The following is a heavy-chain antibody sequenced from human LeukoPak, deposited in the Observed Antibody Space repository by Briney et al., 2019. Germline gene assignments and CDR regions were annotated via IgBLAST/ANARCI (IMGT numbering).Heavy chain of an antibody. V-gene: IGHV3-7*01. D-gene: IGHD4-23*01. J-gene: IGHJ4*02. CDR3: ARDHYGGKSSGGGIDY. CDR2: IKQDGSEK. CDR1: GFTFSSYW. Sequence: GGSLRLSCAASGFTFSSYWMSWVRQAPGKGLEWVANIKQDGSEKYYVDSVKGRFTISRDNAKNSLYLQMNSLRAEDTAVYYCARDHYGGKSSGGGIDYWGQGTLVTVSS.